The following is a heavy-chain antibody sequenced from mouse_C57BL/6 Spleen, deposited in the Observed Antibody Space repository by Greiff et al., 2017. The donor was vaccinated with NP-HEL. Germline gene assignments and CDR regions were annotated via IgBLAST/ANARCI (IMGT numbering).Heavy chain of an antibody. CDR1: GFTFSDYG. Sequence: EVNLVESGGGLVKPGGSLKLSCAASGFTFSDYGMHWVRQAPEKGLEWVAYISSGSSTIYYADTVKGRFTISRDNAKNTLFLQMTSLRSEDTAMYYCARRAYYGSRDYAMDYWGQGTSVTVSS. CDR2: ISSGSSTI. CDR3: ARRAYYGSRDYAMDY. V-gene: IGHV5-17*01. J-gene: IGHJ4*01. D-gene: IGHD1-1*01.